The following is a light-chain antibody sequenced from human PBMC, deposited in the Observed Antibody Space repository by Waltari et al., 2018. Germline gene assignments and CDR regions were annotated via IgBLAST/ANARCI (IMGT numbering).Light chain of an antibody. CDR1: QDISNY. V-gene: IGKV1-9*01. J-gene: IGKJ3*01. CDR3: QQLNSA. CDR2: AAS. Sequence: VTITCRASQDISNYLAWYQEKPGKAPKVLISAASTLQSGVPSRFSGSGSGTDFTLTISSLQPKDFATYYCQQLNSAFGPGTKVDIK.